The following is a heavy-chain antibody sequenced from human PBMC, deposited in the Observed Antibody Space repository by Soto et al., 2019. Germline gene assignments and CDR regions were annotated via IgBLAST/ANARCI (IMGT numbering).Heavy chain of an antibody. CDR3: SRSSGVAFFFDY. D-gene: IGHD3-10*01. CDR2: KWYDGSNK. J-gene: IGHJ4*02. CDR1: GFTFSSYG. Sequence: QVQLVESGGGVVQPGRSLRLSCAASGFTFSSYGMHWVRQAPGKGLEGVAGKWYDGSNKYYADSVKGRFTISRDNSKNQLHLQMNSLRAEDTAVYHCSRSSGVAFFFDYWGQRTLVTVSS. V-gene: IGHV3-33*01.